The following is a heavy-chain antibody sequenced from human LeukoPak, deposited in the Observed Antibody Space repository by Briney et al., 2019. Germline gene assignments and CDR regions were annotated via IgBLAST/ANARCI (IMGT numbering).Heavy chain of an antibody. V-gene: IGHV3-30*02. D-gene: IGHD3-10*01. Sequence: PGGSLRLSCAASGFTFSSYGMHWVRQAPGKGLEWVAFIRYDGSTKYYADSVKGRFTISRDNSKNTLYLQMNSLRAEDTAVYYCAKVPKGSGSYFPPDYYGMDVWGQGTTVTVSS. J-gene: IGHJ6*02. CDR1: GFTFSSYG. CDR3: AKVPKGSGSYFPPDYYGMDV. CDR2: IRYDGSTK.